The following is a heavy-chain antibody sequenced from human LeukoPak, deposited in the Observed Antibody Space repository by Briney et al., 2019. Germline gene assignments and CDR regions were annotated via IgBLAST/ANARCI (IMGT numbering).Heavy chain of an antibody. J-gene: IGHJ4*02. Sequence: GRSLRLXCAASGFTFDDYAMHWVRQAPGKGLEWVSGISWNSGNIDYADSVRGRFTISRDNAKNSLYLQMNSPRVEDMALYYCARGYCSVSTCYYFDYWGQGTLVTVSS. CDR1: GFTFDDYA. CDR2: ISWNSGNI. CDR3: ARGYCSVSTCYYFDY. V-gene: IGHV3-9*03. D-gene: IGHD2-15*01.